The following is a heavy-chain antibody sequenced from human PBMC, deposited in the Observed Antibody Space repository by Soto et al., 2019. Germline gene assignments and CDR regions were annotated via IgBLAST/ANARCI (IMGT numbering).Heavy chain of an antibody. D-gene: IGHD2-2*03. Sequence: GGSLRLSCAASGFTFSSYSMNWVRQAPGKGLEWVSSISSSSSYIYYADSVKGRFTISRDNAKNSLYLQMNSLRAEDTAVYYCAMDILSHYMDVWGKGTTVTVSS. J-gene: IGHJ6*03. CDR2: ISSSSSYI. V-gene: IGHV3-21*01. CDR3: AMDILSHYMDV. CDR1: GFTFSSYS.